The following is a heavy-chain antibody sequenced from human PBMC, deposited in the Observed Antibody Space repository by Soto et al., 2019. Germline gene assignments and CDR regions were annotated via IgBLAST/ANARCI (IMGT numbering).Heavy chain of an antibody. Sequence: GGSLRLSCAASGFSFSLFWMSWVRQTPGKGLEWVANINEDGSEKFFADSVKGRFTISRDNAKNSLSLQMNSLTADDTAVYYCARTGWPQSSYYFDYWGQGTLVTVSS. CDR1: GFSFSLFW. V-gene: IGHV3-7*03. CDR3: ARTGWPQSSYYFDY. D-gene: IGHD3-16*01. J-gene: IGHJ4*02. CDR2: INEDGSEK.